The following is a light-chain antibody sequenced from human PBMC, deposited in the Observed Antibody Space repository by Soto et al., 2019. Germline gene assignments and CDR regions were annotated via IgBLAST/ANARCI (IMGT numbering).Light chain of an antibody. Sequence: QSVLTQPASVSGSPGQSITISCTGTSSDIGGYNYDSWYQQHPGKAPKLLIYGVSNRPSGVSNRFSGSKSGNTASLSISGLQPEDEADYHCSSYTSATTLLFGGGTKLTVL. J-gene: IGLJ3*02. V-gene: IGLV2-14*01. CDR3: SSYTSATTLL. CDR2: GVS. CDR1: SSDIGGYNY.